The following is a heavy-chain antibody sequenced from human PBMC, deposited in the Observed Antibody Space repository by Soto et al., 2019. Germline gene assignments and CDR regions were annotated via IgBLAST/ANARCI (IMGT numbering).Heavy chain of an antibody. D-gene: IGHD3-9*01. V-gene: IGHV1-8*01. CDR2: MNPNSGNT. CDR3: ARGWGYLDRLLSPLGGMDV. Sequence: ASVKVSCKASGYTFTSYDINWVRQATGQGLEWMGWMNPNSGNTGYTQKFQGRVTMTRNTSISTAYMELSSLRSEDTAVYYCARGWGYLDRLLSPLGGMDVWGQGTTVTVSS. CDR1: GYTFTSYD. J-gene: IGHJ6*02.